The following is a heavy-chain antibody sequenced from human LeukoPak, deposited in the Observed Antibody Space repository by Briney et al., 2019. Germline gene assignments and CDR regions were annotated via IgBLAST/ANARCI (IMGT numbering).Heavy chain of an antibody. CDR1: GFTFSSYW. CDR2: INSDGSST. V-gene: IGHV3-74*01. Sequence: GGSLRLSCAASGFTFSSYWMHWVRQVPGKGLVWVSRINSDGSSTSYADSVKGRFTISRDNAKNTLYVQMNSLRAEDTAVYYCSTGSGHAFDIWGPGTTVTVSS. D-gene: IGHD3-10*01. J-gene: IGHJ3*02. CDR3: STGSGHAFDI.